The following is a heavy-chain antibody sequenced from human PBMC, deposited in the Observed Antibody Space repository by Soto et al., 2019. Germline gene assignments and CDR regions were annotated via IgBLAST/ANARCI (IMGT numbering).Heavy chain of an antibody. D-gene: IGHD3-22*01. Sequence: QVLLVESGGGVVQPGQSPRLSCAASGFIFSNFAMHWVRQAPGKGLEWMAFISYDGNNKYYADSVKGQFTISRDNSKNTVYLQMQSLRAEDTALYYCARGDYFDSSGYSFDFWGQGTLVTVSS. V-gene: IGHV3-30-3*01. CDR3: ARGDYFDSSGYSFDF. CDR1: GFIFSNFA. CDR2: ISYDGNNK. J-gene: IGHJ4*02.